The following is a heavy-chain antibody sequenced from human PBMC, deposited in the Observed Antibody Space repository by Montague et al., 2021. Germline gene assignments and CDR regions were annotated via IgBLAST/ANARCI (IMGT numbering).Heavy chain of an antibody. D-gene: IGHD4-17*01. J-gene: IGHJ5*02. CDR2: ITSGGST. Sequence: YLRLSCAASGFPFSSYAMSWVRQAPGKGLKWVSSITSGGSTYYADSVTGRFTISRDNSKNTLYLQMNSLRAEDTAVYYCTKDQDDYGDYVDWVDTWGQGTLVTASS. CDR3: TKDQDDYGDYVDWVDT. V-gene: IGHV3-23*01. CDR1: GFPFSSYA.